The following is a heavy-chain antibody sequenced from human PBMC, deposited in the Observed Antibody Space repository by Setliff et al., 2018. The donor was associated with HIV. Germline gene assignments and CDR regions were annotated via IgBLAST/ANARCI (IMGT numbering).Heavy chain of an antibody. CDR2: IFDSGTT. Sequence: TLSLTCTVSGDSINSGNYYWSWIRQHPGKGLEWIGYIFDSGTTKYNPSVTSRVTISVDASKNQFFLQLISVTAADTAVYYCARQGGYNSPLMVWGQGKLVTSPQ. CDR1: GDSINSGNYY. CDR3: ARQGGYNSPLMV. J-gene: IGHJ4*02. V-gene: IGHV4-30-4*08. D-gene: IGHD3-10*01.